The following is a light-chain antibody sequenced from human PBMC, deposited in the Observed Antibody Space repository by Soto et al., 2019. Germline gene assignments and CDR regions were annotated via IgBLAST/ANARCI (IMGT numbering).Light chain of an antibody. J-gene: IGKJ4*01. Sequence: EIVLTQSPATLSVSPGERAPPSCRPSHIPPSAVAWYQQKPGQAPRLLIYDASTRATGIPARFSGSGSATEFTLTISSLQSEDFAVYSCQQYRDWPLTFGGGTKVDLK. CDR2: DAS. V-gene: IGKV3-15*01. CDR1: HIPPSA. CDR3: QQYRDWPLT.